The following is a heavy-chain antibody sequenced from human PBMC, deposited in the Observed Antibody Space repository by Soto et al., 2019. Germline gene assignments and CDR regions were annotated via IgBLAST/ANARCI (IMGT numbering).Heavy chain of an antibody. CDR1: GYSFTSYW. CDR2: IDPSDSYT. V-gene: IGHV5-10-1*01. CDR3: AGHHDPSSDYYGSGSYHGYYPGP. J-gene: IGHJ5*02. Sequence: GESLKISCKGSGYSFTSYWISWVRQMPGKGLEWMGRIDPSDSYTTYSPSFQGHVTISADKSISTAYLQWRSLKASDTAMYYCAGHHDPSSDYYGSGSYHGYYPGPWGQGTLVTVSS. D-gene: IGHD3-10*01.